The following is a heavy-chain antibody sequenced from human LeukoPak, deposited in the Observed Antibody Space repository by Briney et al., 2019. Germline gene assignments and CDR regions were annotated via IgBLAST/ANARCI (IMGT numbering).Heavy chain of an antibody. CDR3: AGPNRQWLDYFDY. D-gene: IGHD6-19*01. V-gene: IGHV5-51*01. CDR2: IYPGDSDT. J-gene: IGHJ4*02. Sequence: GESLKISCKGSGYSFTSYWIGWVRQMPGKGLEWMGIIYPGDSDTRYSPSFQGQVTISADKSISTAYLQWSSLKASDTAMYYCAGPNRQWLDYFDYWGQGTLVTVSS. CDR1: GYSFTSYW.